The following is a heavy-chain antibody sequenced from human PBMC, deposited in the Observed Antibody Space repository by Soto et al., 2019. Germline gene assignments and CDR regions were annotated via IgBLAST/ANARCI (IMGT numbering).Heavy chain of an antibody. V-gene: IGHV3-33*01. CDR1: GFTFSSYG. CDR3: ARTVATGYYYYYGMDV. J-gene: IGHJ6*02. Sequence: GGSLRLSCAASGFTFSSYGMHWVRQAPGKGLEWVAVIWYDRSNKYYADSVKGRFTISRDNSKNTLYLQMNSLRAEDTAVYYCARTVATGYYYYYGMDVWGQGTTVTVSS. D-gene: IGHD5-12*01. CDR2: IWYDRSNK.